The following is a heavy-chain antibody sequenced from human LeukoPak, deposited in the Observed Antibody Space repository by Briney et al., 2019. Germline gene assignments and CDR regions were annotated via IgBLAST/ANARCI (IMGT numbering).Heavy chain of an antibody. CDR3: ARDPLAAFSADTTGWFDS. V-gene: IGHV3-21*01. Sequence: GGSLRLSCVGSGFSFRSETMVWVRQDPGKGLEWVSSFSGNGASISYADSMKGLVTVSRDNAENSVFLHMNSLRVEDTAVYFCARDPLAAFSADTTGWFDSWGQGTPVTVS. CDR2: FSGNGASI. D-gene: IGHD1-1*01. J-gene: IGHJ5*01. CDR1: GFSFRSET.